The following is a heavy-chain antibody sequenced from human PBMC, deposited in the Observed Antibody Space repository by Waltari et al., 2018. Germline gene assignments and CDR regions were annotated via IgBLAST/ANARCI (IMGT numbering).Heavy chain of an antibody. V-gene: IGHV1-3*01. CDR1: GYTFTSYA. J-gene: IGHJ5*02. D-gene: IGHD6-6*01. Sequence: QVQLVQSGAEVKKPGASVKVSCKASGYTFTSYAMHWVRQAPAQRLEWMGWINAGNGNTKYSQKFQGRVTITRDTSASTAYMELSSLRSEDTAVYYCARDLGRVIAARRYNWFDPWGQGTLVTVSS. CDR3: ARDLGRVIAARRYNWFDP. CDR2: INAGNGNT.